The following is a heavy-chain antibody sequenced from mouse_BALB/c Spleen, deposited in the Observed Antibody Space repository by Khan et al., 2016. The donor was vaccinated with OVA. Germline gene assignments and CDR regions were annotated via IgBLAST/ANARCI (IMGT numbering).Heavy chain of an antibody. CDR3: ARWNYRYDGYCDY. V-gene: IGHV3-8*02. J-gene: IGHJ2*01. Sequence: EVQLQESGPSLVKPSQTLSLTCSVTGDSITSGYWNWIRKFQGNKLEYMGYISSSDSTFYNPSLKSRISITRDTSKNQYYLQLNSVTTDDTATYYCARWNYRYDGYCDYWDQGTTLTVSS. CDR2: ISSSDST. CDR1: GDSITSGY. D-gene: IGHD2-14*01.